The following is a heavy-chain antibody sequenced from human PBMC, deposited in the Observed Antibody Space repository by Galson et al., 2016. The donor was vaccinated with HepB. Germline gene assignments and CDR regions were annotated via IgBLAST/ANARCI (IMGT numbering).Heavy chain of an antibody. CDR2: IFWDDDK. CDR3: AHFYYGMDV. Sequence: PALVKPTQTLTLTCTFSGFSLTTSGVGVGWIRQPPGRALEWLILIFWDDDKRYNPSLKSRLTIAKDTSKNRVVLRMANVDPVDTATYYCAHFYYGMDVGGQGTTVTVSS. V-gene: IGHV2-5*02. J-gene: IGHJ6*02. CDR1: GFSLTTSGVG.